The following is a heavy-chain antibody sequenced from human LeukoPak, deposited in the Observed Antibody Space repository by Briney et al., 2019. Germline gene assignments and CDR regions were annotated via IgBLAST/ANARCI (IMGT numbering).Heavy chain of an antibody. V-gene: IGHV7-4-1*02. CDR3: ARNNADGEGRFSY. Sequence: ASVKVSCKASGYTFTSYDINWVRQAPGQGLEWMGWINTNTGNPTYGQGFTGRFVFSLDTSVSTAYLQISSLNADDTAVYYCARNNADGEGRFSYWGQGTLVTVSS. CDR2: INTNTGNP. CDR1: GYTFTSYD. D-gene: IGHD3-10*01. J-gene: IGHJ4*02.